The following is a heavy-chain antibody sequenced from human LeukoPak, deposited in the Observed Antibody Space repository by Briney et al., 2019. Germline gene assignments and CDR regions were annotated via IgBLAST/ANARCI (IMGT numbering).Heavy chain of an antibody. D-gene: IGHD3-22*01. Sequence: SETLSLTCAVSGGSISSSNWWSGVRQPPGKGLEWIGEIYHSGSTNYTPSLKSRVTISVDKSKNQFSLKLSSVTAADTAVYYCATYDSSGYSPWDWGQGTLVTVSS. CDR2: IYHSGST. CDR1: GGSISSSNW. CDR3: ATYDSSGYSPWD. V-gene: IGHV4-4*02. J-gene: IGHJ4*02.